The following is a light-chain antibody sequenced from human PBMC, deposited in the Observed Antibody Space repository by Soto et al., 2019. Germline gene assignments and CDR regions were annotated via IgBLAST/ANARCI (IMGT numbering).Light chain of an antibody. V-gene: IGKV3-11*01. J-gene: IGKJ5*01. CDR2: DAV. Sequence: EIVLTQSPATLSLSPGERATLSCRASQSIYINIAWYQKKVGQAPRLLIDDAVKRATGIPPRFSGSGSGTAFTLTIRSLEPEDFAVYYCQHLRTFGQGTRLEIK. CDR3: QHLRT. CDR1: QSIYIN.